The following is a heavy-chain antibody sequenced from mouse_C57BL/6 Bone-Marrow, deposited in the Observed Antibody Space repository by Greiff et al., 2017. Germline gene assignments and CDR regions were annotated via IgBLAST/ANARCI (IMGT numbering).Heavy chain of an antibody. J-gene: IGHJ4*01. V-gene: IGHV10-3*01. D-gene: IGHD2-3*01. CDR3: VRDGGYYPSPYAMDY. CDR1: GFTFNTYA. CDR2: IRSKSSNYST. Sequence: EVKVVESGGGLVQPKGSLKLSCAASGFTFNTYAMHWVRQAPGKGLEWVARIRSKSSNYSTYYADSVKDRFTISTDDTQSMLYLQMNNLKTEDTAMYYCVRDGGYYPSPYAMDYWGQGTSVTVAS.